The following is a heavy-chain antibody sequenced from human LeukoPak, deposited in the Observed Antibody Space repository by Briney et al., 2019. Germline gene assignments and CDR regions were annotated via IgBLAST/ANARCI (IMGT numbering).Heavy chain of an antibody. J-gene: IGHJ4*02. CDR3: AREASGDSNE. CDR1: GFTLSDYY. Sequence: PGGSLRLSCAASGFTLSDYYMSWIRQAPGKGLEWVSYISSSGSTIHYADSVKGRFTVSRDNANNSLYLQMNSLRAEDTAVYYCAREASGDSNEWGQGTLVTVSS. D-gene: IGHD4-17*01. V-gene: IGHV3-11*04. CDR2: ISSSGSTI.